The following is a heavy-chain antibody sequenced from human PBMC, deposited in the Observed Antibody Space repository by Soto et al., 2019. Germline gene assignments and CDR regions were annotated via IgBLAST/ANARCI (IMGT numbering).Heavy chain of an antibody. J-gene: IGHJ6*02. D-gene: IGHD2-21*02. Sequence: NPSETLSLTCTVSGGSISSSSYYWGWIRQPPGKGLEWIGSIYYSGSTYYNPSLKSRVTISVDTSKNQFSLKLSSVTAADTAVYYCARTYCGGDCYRTYYYYYGMDVWGQGTTVT. CDR2: IYYSGST. V-gene: IGHV4-39*01. CDR1: GGSISSSSYY. CDR3: ARTYCGGDCYRTYYYYYGMDV.